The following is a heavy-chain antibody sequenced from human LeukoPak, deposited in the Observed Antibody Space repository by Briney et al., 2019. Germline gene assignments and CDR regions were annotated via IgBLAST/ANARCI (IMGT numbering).Heavy chain of an antibody. D-gene: IGHD6-13*01. CDR3: AKDLGAAAGDDC. Sequence: HPGGSLRLSCAASGFTFRSYAMSWVRQAPEKGLEWVSGIDDTGDDTYYADSVKGRFTISRDNSKNTLYLQMSSLRAEDTAVYYCAKDLGAAAGDDCWGQGALVTVSS. J-gene: IGHJ4*02. V-gene: IGHV3-23*01. CDR2: IDDTGDDT. CDR1: GFTFRSYA.